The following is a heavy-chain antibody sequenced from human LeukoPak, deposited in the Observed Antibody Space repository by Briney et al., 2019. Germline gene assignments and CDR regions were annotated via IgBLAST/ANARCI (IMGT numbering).Heavy chain of an antibody. V-gene: IGHV3-11*04. D-gene: IGHD6-6*01. Sequence: PGGSLRLSCAASGFTFSDYYMSWIRQAPGKGLEWVSYISSSSSTIYYADSVKGRFTISRDNAKNSLYLQMNSLRAEDTAVYYCARDVAEYSSSSGYYYYYMDVWGKGTTVTVSS. CDR3: ARDVAEYSSSSGYYYYYMDV. CDR1: GFTFSDYY. J-gene: IGHJ6*03. CDR2: ISSSSSTI.